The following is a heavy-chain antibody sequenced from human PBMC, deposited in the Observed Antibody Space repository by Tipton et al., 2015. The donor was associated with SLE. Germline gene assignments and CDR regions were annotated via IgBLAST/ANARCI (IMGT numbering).Heavy chain of an antibody. Sequence: SLTCSVTGYSISSGYYWGWIRQPPGRGLEWIGSFHHKGSSYYSPSLGSRVTISGDTSRNQFSLTLSSVTAADTAVYYCARDTDRGSSAYAGAFDFWGQGTVVTVSS. CDR3: ARDTDRGSSAYAGAFDF. D-gene: IGHD3-22*01. J-gene: IGHJ3*01. CDR2: FHHKGSS. CDR1: GYSISSGYY. V-gene: IGHV4-38-2*02.